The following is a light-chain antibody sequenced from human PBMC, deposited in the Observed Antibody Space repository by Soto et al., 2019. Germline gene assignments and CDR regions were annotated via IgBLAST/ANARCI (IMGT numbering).Light chain of an antibody. CDR1: SSDVGSYDY. CDR2: DVN. J-gene: IGLJ1*01. Sequence: QSALTQPASVSGSPGQSITFSCTGTSSDVGSYDYVSWHQQHPGKAPKLIIYDVNNRPSGVPSRFSGSKSGNTASLTISGLQTEYEADYYCCAYSTSGTHVFGTGTKVTVL. V-gene: IGLV2-14*03. CDR3: CAYSTSGTHV.